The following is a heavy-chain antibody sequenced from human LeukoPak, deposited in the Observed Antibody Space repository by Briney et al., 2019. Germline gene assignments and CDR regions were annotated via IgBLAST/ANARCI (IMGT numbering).Heavy chain of an antibody. CDR1: GFTFNMYV. CDR2: VNGDST. CDR3: AKEVHDNSGYTADH. J-gene: IGHJ4*01. V-gene: IGHV3-23*01. D-gene: IGHD3-22*01. Sequence: PGGSLRLSCAASGFTFNMYVMRWVRQAAGKGLEWVSAVNGDSTFYTDSVKGGFTISRDNSKNTLYLQRNRLRAEDTAVYYCAKEVHDNSGYTADHWGQGTLVIVSS.